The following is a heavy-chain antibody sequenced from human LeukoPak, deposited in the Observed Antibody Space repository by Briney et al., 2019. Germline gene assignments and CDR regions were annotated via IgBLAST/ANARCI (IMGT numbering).Heavy chain of an antibody. Sequence: SETPSLTCTVSGGSISTSSYYWGWIRQPPGKGLEWIGSIYYSGSTYYNPSLKSRVTISVDMSKNQFSLKLSSVTAADTAVYYCARHSLGSSSFKFHYWGQGSLVTVSS. CDR2: IYYSGST. D-gene: IGHD6-13*01. CDR3: ARHSLGSSSFKFHY. CDR1: GGSISTSSYY. J-gene: IGHJ4*02. V-gene: IGHV4-39*01.